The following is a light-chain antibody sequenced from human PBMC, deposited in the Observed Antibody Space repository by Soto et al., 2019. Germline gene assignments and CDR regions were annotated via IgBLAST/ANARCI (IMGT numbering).Light chain of an antibody. V-gene: IGLV1-44*01. Sequence: QAVVTQPPSASATPGQGVTISCSGGSSNIGVNTVNWYQHLPGTAPKLLIHTNNRRPSGVPDRFSGSKSGTSASLAISGLQSEDEADYYCASWDDSLHGVTFGGGTQLTVL. CDR3: ASWDDSLHGVT. CDR1: SSNIGVNT. J-gene: IGLJ2*01. CDR2: TNN.